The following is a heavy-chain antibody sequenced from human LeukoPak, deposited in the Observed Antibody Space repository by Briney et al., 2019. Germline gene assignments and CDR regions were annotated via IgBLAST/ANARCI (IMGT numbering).Heavy chain of an antibody. CDR3: ARHVSSSWSYYYYGMDV. CDR1: GGSISSYY. Sequence: PSETLSLTCTVSGGSISSYYWSWIRQPPGKGLEWIGYIYYSGSTNYNPSLKSRVTISVDTSKNQFSLKLSSVTAADTAVYYCARHVSSSWSYYYYGMDVWGQGTTVTVSS. D-gene: IGHD6-13*01. CDR2: IYYSGST. V-gene: IGHV4-59*08. J-gene: IGHJ6*02.